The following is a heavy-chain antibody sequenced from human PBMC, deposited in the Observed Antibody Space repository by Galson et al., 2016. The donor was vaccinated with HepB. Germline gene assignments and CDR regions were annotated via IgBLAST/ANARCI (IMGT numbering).Heavy chain of an antibody. CDR1: GFTFSNYA. Sequence: SLRLSCAGSGFTFSNYAMHWVRQTPGKGLEWVAVVSFDGSDKDYADSLKGRLTISRDNSRSTLILQMSSLTAADTAMYYCVKDMGSNGLLVFDFWGREPWSRSPQ. CDR2: VSFDGSDK. D-gene: IGHD6-13*01. CDR3: VKDMGSNGLLVFDF. J-gene: IGHJ4*02. V-gene: IGHV3-30*18.